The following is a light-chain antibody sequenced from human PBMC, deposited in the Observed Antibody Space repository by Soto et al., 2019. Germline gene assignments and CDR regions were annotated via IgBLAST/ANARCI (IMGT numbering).Light chain of an antibody. V-gene: IGKV1-39*01. Sequence: DIQMTHSPSSLSASVGDRVSITCLASQTISTYLNWYQQKPGKAPRLLIYDASSLLSGVPSRFSGSGSGTDFTLTIASLQPEDFSTYYCQKSDSTPYTFGQGNK. CDR1: QTISTY. CDR3: QKSDSTPYT. J-gene: IGKJ2*01. CDR2: DAS.